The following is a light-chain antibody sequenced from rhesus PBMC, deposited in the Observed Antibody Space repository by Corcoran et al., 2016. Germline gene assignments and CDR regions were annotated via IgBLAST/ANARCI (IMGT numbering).Light chain of an antibody. CDR2: EVN. CDR3: FSYAGGNIFI. Sequence: QTALTQHRSVFGSPGQSVTISCTGTTSDIGGFNYVSWYQQHPGTAPKLMIYEVNKRPSGVSDRFSGSKSHNTASLPISGLQAEDEADYHCFSYAGGNIFIFGGGTRLTVL. V-gene: IGLV2-32*02. CDR1: TSDIGGFNY. J-gene: IGLJ1*01.